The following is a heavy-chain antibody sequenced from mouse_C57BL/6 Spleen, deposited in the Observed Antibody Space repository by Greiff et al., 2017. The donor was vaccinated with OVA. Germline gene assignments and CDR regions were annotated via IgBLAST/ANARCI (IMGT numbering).Heavy chain of an antibody. J-gene: IGHJ3*01. CDR1: GFTFSSYG. CDR2: ISSGGSYT. Sequence: EVMLVESGGDLVKPGGSLKLSCAASGFTFSSYGMSWVRQTPDKRLEWVATISSGGSYTYYPDSVKGRFTISRDNAKNTLYLQMSRLKSEDTAMYYCARHDWAYWGQGTLVTVSA. D-gene: IGHD2-13*01. CDR3: ARHDWAY. V-gene: IGHV5-6*01.